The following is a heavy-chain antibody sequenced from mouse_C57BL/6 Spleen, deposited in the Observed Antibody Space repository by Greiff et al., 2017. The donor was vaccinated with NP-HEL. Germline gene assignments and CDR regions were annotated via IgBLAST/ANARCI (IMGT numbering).Heavy chain of an antibody. CDR3: ARWGLRGVDY. V-gene: IGHV1-82*01. Sequence: VQLKESGPELVKPGASVKISCKASGYAFSSSWMNWVKQRPGKGLEWIGRIYPGDGDTNYNGKFKGKATLTADKSSSTAYMQLSSLTSEDAAVYFCARWGLRGVDYWGQGTTLTVSS. CDR2: IYPGDGDT. CDR1: GYAFSSSW. J-gene: IGHJ2*01. D-gene: IGHD2-4*01.